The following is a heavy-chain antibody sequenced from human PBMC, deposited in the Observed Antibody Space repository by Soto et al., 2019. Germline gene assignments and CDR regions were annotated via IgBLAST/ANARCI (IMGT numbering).Heavy chain of an antibody. Sequence: ASVKVSCKASGYTFTSYGIRWVRQAPGQGLEWMGWISAYNGNTNYAQKLQGRVTMTTDTSTSTAYMELRSLRSDDTAVYYCARWANYYDSSGYFDWFDPWGQGTLVTVSS. CDR3: ARWANYYDSSGYFDWFDP. V-gene: IGHV1-18*01. CDR2: ISAYNGNT. CDR1: GYTFTSYG. D-gene: IGHD3-22*01. J-gene: IGHJ5*02.